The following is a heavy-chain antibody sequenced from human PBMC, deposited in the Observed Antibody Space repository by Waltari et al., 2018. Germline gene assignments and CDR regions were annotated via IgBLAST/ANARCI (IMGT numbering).Heavy chain of an antibody. V-gene: IGHV3-23*01. D-gene: IGHD3-16*01. Sequence: EVQLLESGGGLVQPGGSLRLSCAASGFTFSSYAMSWVRQAPGKGLEWVSAISGSGGSTYYADSVKGRFTISRDNSKNTLYLQMNSLKTEDTAVYYCTTDGPWGSDYWGQGTLVTVSS. CDR3: TTDGPWGSDY. CDR2: ISGSGGST. J-gene: IGHJ4*02. CDR1: GFTFSSYA.